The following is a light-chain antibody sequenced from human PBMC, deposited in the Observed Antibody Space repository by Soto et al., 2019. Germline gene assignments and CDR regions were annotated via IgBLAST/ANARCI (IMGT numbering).Light chain of an antibody. J-gene: IGKJ1*01. CDR2: GAS. CDR1: KSIGNA. CDR3: LQVMNYPGT. Sequence: AIQMPQSPSSLSAAVGDIVTISCRASKSIGNALGWYHPKPGKPPKVLIYGASNLQSGVPPRFSGSGSGTEFTLALSSLQPEDSATYYCLQVMNYPGTFGQGTGVEVK. V-gene: IGKV1-6*01.